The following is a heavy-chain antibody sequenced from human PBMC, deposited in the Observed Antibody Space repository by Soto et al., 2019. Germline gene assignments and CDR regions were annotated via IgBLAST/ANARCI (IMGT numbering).Heavy chain of an antibody. CDR3: ARDMAKGGGSAGFDY. CDR2: INPKSGGT. J-gene: IGHJ4*02. V-gene: IGHV1-2*02. CDR1: GDPFTANY. D-gene: IGHD1-26*01. Sequence: XSVKVSCKASGDPFTANYIHWVRQAPGQGFEWMGWINPKSGGTKYPQKFQGRVTMTRDTSLSTVYMTLTRLTSDDTAVYYCARDMAKGGGSAGFDYWGQGTLVTVSS.